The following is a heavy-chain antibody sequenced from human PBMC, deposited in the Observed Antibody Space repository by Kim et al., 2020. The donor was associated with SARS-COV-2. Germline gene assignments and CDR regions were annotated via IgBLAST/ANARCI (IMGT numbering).Heavy chain of an antibody. D-gene: IGHD6-13*01. CDR3: ARGPLGIAAAGYYYYYGMDV. CDR2: IYSGGST. J-gene: IGHJ6*02. CDR1: GFTVSSNY. V-gene: IGHV3-53*01. Sequence: GSLRLSCAASGFTVSSNYMSWVRQAPGKGLEWVSVIYSGGSTYYADSVKGRFTISRDNSKNTLYLQMNSLRAEDTAVYYCARGPLGIAAAGYYYYYGMDVWGQGTTVTVSS.